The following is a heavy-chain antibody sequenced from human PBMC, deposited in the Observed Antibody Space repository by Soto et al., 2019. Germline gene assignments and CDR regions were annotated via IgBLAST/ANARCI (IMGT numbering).Heavy chain of an antibody. D-gene: IGHD3-3*01. V-gene: IGHV3-23*01. CDR1: GLTLSSYA. Sequence: GGSLRLSCAASGLTLSSYAMSWVRQAPGKGLEWVSAISGSGGSTYYADSVKGRFTISRDNSKNTLYLQMNSLRAEDTAVYYCAKDTGRDGYNFWVFHATPFEIRGQGTMVTVSS. CDR3: AKDTGRDGYNFWVFHATPFEI. J-gene: IGHJ3*02. CDR2: ISGSGGST.